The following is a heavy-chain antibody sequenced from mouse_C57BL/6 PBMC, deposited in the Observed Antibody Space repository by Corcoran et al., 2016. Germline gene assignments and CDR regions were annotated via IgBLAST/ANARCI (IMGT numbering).Heavy chain of an antibody. CDR3: ARSGTTVVAKDYYAMDY. V-gene: IGHV1-18*01. CDR1: GYTFTDYN. CDR2: INPNNGGT. J-gene: IGHJ4*01. Sequence: EVQLQQSGPELVKPGASVKIPCKASGYTFTDYNMDWVKQSHGKSLEWIGDINPNNGGTIYNQKFKGKATLTVDKSSSTAYMELRSLTSEDTAVYYCARSGTTVVAKDYYAMDYWGQGTSVTVSS. D-gene: IGHD1-1*01.